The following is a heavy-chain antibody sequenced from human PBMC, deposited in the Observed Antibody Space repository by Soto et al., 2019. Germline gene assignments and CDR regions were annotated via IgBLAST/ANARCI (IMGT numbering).Heavy chain of an antibody. CDR2: ISSSSSYI. J-gene: IGHJ6*02. CDR3: ARVATTGTTSRYYAMDV. V-gene: IGHV3-21*01. Sequence: GGSLRLSCAASGFTFSSYSMNWVRQAPGKGLEWVSSISSSSSYIYYADSVKGRFTISRDNAKNSLYLQMNILRAEDTAMYYCARVATTGTTSRYYAMDVWGQGTTVTVSS. CDR1: GFTFSSYS. D-gene: IGHD1-1*01.